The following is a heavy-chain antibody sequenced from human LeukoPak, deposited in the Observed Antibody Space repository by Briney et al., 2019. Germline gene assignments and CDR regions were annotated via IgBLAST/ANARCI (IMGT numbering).Heavy chain of an antibody. D-gene: IGHD3-3*01. CDR2: IYTSGST. J-gene: IGHJ4*02. V-gene: IGHV4-4*07. CDR3: ATMDNFWSGFDY. Sequence: SETLSLTCIVSGDSISSYYWSWIRQPAGKGLEWIGRIYTSGSTNYNPSLKSRVTISVDKSKNQFSLKLSSVTAADTAVYYCATMDNFWSGFDYWGQGTLVTVSS. CDR1: GDSISSYY.